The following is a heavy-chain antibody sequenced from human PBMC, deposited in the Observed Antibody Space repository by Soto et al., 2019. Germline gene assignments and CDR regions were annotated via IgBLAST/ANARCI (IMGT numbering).Heavy chain of an antibody. V-gene: IGHV3-23*01. CDR3: ATQGEVWLQFDY. Sequence: EVRLLESGGILVHPGGSLRLSCAASGFSFSSRAMSWVRQAPGKGLEWVSVISAGGGATYYADSVKGRFSISRDNSMNTVYLQMTSLRAEDTAVYYCATQGEVWLQFDYWGQGTLVTVSS. D-gene: IGHD3-16*01. J-gene: IGHJ4*02. CDR1: GFSFSSRA. CDR2: ISAGGGAT.